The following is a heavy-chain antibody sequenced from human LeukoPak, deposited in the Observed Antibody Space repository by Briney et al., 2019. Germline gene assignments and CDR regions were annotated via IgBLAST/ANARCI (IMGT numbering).Heavy chain of an antibody. CDR2: ISSSSSYI. D-gene: IGHD6-13*01. V-gene: IGHV3-21*01. CDR1: GFTFSSYS. CDR3: ARDQSPKLVPSFGLDY. J-gene: IGHJ4*02. Sequence: GGSLRLSCAASGFTFSSYSMNWVRQAPGKGLEWVSSISSSSSYIYYADSVKGRFTISRDNAKNSLYLQMNSLRAEDTAVYYCARDQSPKLVPSFGLDYWGQGILVTVSS.